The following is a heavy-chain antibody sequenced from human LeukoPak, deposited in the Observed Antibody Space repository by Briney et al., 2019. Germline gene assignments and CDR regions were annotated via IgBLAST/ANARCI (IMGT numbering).Heavy chain of an antibody. D-gene: IGHD6-6*01. V-gene: IGHV1-2*02. CDR1: GYTFTGYY. CDR2: INPNSGGT. CDR3: ARDRSSSSKGVYYYYYMDV. J-gene: IGHJ6*03. Sequence: ASVKVSCKASGYTFTGYYMHWVRQAPGQGLESMGWINPNSGGTNYAQKFQGRVTMTRDTSISTAYMELSRLRSDDTAVYYCARDRSSSSKGVYYYYYMDVWGKGTTVTVSS.